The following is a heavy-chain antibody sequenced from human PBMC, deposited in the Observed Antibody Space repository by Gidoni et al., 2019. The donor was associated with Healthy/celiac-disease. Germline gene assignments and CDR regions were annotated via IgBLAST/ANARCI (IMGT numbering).Heavy chain of an antibody. Sequence: QVTLKASGPVLVKPTETLPLTCTVSGFSLSNARMGVSWIRQPPGKALEWLAHIFSNDEKSYSTALKSRLTIYKDTSKSQVVLTMTNMDPVDTATYYCAATVTTSFYYYYYGMDVWGQGTTVTVSS. V-gene: IGHV2-26*01. CDR3: AATVTTSFYYYYYGMDV. D-gene: IGHD4-4*01. CDR2: IFSNDEK. J-gene: IGHJ6*02. CDR1: GFSLSNARMG.